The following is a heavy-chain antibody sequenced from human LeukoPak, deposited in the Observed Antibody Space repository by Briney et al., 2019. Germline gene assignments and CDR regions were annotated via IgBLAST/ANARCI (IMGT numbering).Heavy chain of an antibody. CDR1: GLTFSSYA. CDR3: AKADVLLWFGELFYFDY. J-gene: IGHJ4*02. CDR2: ISGSGGST. D-gene: IGHD3-10*01. V-gene: IGHV3-23*01. Sequence: GGSLRLSCAASGLTFSSYAMSWVRQAPGKGLEWVSAISGSGGSTYYADSVKGRFTISRDNSKNTLYLQMNSLRAEDTAVYYCAKADVLLWFGELFYFDYWGQGTLVTVSS.